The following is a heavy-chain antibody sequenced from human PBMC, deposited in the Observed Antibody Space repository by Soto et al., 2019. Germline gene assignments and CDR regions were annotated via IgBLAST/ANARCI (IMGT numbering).Heavy chain of an antibody. CDR3: ARDGAVAGKRYFYGMDV. CDR1: GFPFSDYS. CDR2: ISRSGDVI. D-gene: IGHD6-19*01. V-gene: IGHV3-48*01. J-gene: IGHJ6*02. Sequence: EVQLVESGEGLVQPGESLRLSCAVSGFPFSDYSMSWVRQAPGKGLEWVSYISRSGDVIKYADSVKGRFTTSRDNGKNSLFLQMNSLSAEDTAVYYCARDGAVAGKRYFYGMDVWGQGTTVTVSS.